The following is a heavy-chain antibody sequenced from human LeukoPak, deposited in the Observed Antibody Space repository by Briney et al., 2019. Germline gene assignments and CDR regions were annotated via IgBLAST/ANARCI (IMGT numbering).Heavy chain of an antibody. CDR1: GYTLTELS. D-gene: IGHD3-22*01. CDR2: FDPEDGET. CDR3: ATRPITMIVVAPYFDY. V-gene: IGHV1-24*01. Sequence: ASVKVSCKVSGYTLTELSMHWVRQAPGKGPEWLGGFDPEDGETINAQKFQGRVTMTEDTSTDTAYMELSSLRSEDTAVYYCATRPITMIVVAPYFDYWGQGTLVTVSS. J-gene: IGHJ4*02.